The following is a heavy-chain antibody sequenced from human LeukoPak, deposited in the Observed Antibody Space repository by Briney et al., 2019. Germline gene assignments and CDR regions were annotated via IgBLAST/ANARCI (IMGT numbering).Heavy chain of an antibody. CDR3: ASLPLWFGDWNAFDL. CDR2: VSHTATT. D-gene: IGHD3-10*01. J-gene: IGHJ3*01. CDR1: GFSIGSGHY. V-gene: IGHV4-38-2*02. Sequence: SETLSLTCNVSGFSIGSGHYWGWIRQPPGKGLEWIGSVSHTATTDYNPSLKSRVTLSIDLAKNHFSLNLRSVTAADTAVYYCASLPLWFGDWNAFDLWGQGTMVTVSS.